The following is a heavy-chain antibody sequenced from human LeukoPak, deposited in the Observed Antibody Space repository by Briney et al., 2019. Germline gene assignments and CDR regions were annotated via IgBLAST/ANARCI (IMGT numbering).Heavy chain of an antibody. CDR2: IYYSGST. D-gene: IGHD3-10*01. V-gene: IGHV4-39*01. J-gene: IGHJ4*02. CDR1: GGSISSSSYY. Sequence: SQTLSLTCTVSGGSISSSSYYWGWIRQPPGKGLEWIGSIYYSGSTYYNPSLKSRVTISVDTSKNQFSLKLSSVTAADTAVYYCARHRFTMALRGDFDYWGQGTLVTVSS. CDR3: ARHRFTMALRGDFDY.